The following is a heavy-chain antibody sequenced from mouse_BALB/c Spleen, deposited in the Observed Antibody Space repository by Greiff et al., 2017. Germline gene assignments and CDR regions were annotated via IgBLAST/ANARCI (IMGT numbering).Heavy chain of an antibody. Sequence: VHVKQSGPELVKPGASVKMSCKASGYTFTSYVMHWVKQKPGQGLEWIGYINPYNDGTKYNEKFKGKATLTSDKSSSTAYMELSSLTSEDSAVYYCAMDYDYDSFAYWGQGTLVTVSA. V-gene: IGHV1-14*01. CDR3: AMDYDYDSFAY. D-gene: IGHD2-4*01. J-gene: IGHJ3*01. CDR2: INPYNDGT. CDR1: GYTFTSYV.